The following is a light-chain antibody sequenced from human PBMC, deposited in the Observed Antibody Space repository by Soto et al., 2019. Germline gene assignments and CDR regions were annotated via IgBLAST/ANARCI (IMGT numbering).Light chain of an antibody. Sequence: EIVMTQSPATLSLSPGGRATLSCRASQSVSSNLAWYQQKPGQAPRLLIYGASTRATGFPARFSGSGSGTEFTLTISSLQPEDFAVYYCQQYNNWPRTFGQGTKVEIK. J-gene: IGKJ1*01. CDR3: QQYNNWPRT. CDR1: QSVSSN. V-gene: IGKV3-15*01. CDR2: GAS.